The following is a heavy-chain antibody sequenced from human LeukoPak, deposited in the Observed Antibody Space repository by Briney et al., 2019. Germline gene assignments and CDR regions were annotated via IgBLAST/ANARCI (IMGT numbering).Heavy chain of an antibody. J-gene: IGHJ4*02. D-gene: IGHD5-24*01. V-gene: IGHV4-34*01. CDR3: ARPGVYGDGYNGSYFDY. Sequence: SETLSLTCAVYGGSFSGYYWSWIRQPPGKGLEWIGEINDSGSTNYNPSLKSRVTISVDTSKNQFSLKLSSVTAAGTAVYYCARPGVYGDGYNGSYFDYWGQGTLVTVSS. CDR2: INDSGST. CDR1: GGSFSGYY.